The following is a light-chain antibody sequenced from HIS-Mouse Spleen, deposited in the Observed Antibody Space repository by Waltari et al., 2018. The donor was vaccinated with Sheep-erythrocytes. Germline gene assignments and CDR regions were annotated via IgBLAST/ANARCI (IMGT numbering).Light chain of an antibody. J-gene: IGLJ1*01. CDR3: SSYAGSNNYV. Sequence: QSALTQPPSASGSPGQSLTTSCPGTSSDVGGYNFVSWYQQHPGKAPKLMIYEVSKRPSGVPDLFSGSKSGNTASLTVSGLQAEDEADYYCSSYAGSNNYVFGTGTKVTVL. CDR1: SSDVGGYNF. CDR2: EVS. V-gene: IGLV2-8*01.